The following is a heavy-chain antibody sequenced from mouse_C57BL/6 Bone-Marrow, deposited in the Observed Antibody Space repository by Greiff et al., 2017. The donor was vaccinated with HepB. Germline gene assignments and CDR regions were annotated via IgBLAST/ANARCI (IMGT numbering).Heavy chain of an antibody. D-gene: IGHD4-1*01. V-gene: IGHV7-1*01. J-gene: IGHJ2*01. CDR2: SRNKANDYTT. CDR1: GFTFSDFY. CDR3: ARENWDGDYFDY. Sequence: DVMLVESGGGLVQSGRSLRLSCATSGFTFSDFYMEWVRQAPGKGLEWIAASRNKANDYTTEYSASVKGRFIVSRDTSQSILYLQMNALRAEDTAIYYCARENWDGDYFDYWGQGTTLTVSS.